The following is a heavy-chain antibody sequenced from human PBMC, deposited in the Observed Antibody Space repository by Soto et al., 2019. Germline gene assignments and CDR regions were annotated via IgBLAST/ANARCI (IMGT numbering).Heavy chain of an antibody. CDR1: GFSISTTGVG. Sequence: SGATLGYPAQTLALTCSFSGFSISTTGVGVGWIRQPPGKALEWLAVIYWDDDQRYSPSLQSRLSISKDASKNQVVLTMTNMDPVDKATYYCVHSLEGYLSGWSQVFFDFWGQGAPVTVTS. CDR2: IYWDDDQ. D-gene: IGHD6-19*01. CDR3: VHSLEGYLSGWSQVFFDF. J-gene: IGHJ4*02. V-gene: IGHV2-5*02.